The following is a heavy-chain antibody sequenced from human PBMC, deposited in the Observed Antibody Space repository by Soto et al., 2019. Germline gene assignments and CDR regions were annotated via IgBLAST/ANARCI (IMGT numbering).Heavy chain of an antibody. V-gene: IGHV1-18*01. CDR3: ARGSRLFGVVIVQHYDMDV. CDR2: ISGYNGNT. J-gene: IGHJ6*02. Sequence: QVQLVQSGTEVKKPGASVKVSCKASGYTFSSYGISWVRQAPGQGLEWMGWISGYNGNTKYAQKLQGRVTMTTDTSTSTAYVELRSLRSDDTAVYYCARGSRLFGVVIVQHYDMDVWGQGTTVTVSS. D-gene: IGHD3-3*01. CDR1: GYTFSSYG.